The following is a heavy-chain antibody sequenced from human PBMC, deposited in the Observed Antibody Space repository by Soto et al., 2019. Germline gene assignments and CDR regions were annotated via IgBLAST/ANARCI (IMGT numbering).Heavy chain of an antibody. J-gene: IGHJ5*01. D-gene: IGHD6-13*01. CDR1: GYTFTGYY. CDR3: ARSPIYSSSFDS. CDR2: INPNSGGT. Sequence: ASVKVSCKASGYTFTGYYMHWVRQAPGQGLEWVGWINPNSGGTNYAQKFQGRVTMTRDTSISTAYMELSRLRSDDTAVYYCARSPIYSSSFDSWGQGTLVTVSS. V-gene: IGHV1-2*02.